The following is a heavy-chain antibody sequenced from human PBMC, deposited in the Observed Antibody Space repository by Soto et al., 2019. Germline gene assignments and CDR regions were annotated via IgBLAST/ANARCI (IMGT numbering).Heavy chain of an antibody. CDR3: ARIPGYCTNGVCYTGYFDY. CDR1: GFSLSTSGMC. V-gene: IGHV2-70*11. CDR2: IDWDDDK. D-gene: IGHD2-8*01. J-gene: IGHJ4*02. Sequence: SGPTLVNPTQTLTLTCTFSGFSLSTSGMCVSWIRQPPGKALEWLARIDWDDDKYYSTSLKTRLTISKDTSKNQVVLTMTNMDPVDTATYYCARIPGYCTNGVCYTGYFDYWGQGTLVTVSS.